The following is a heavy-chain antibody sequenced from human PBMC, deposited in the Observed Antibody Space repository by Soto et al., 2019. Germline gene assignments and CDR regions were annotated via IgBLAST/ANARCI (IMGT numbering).Heavy chain of an antibody. CDR3: VITLGSAAGSYYFDY. Sequence: GGSLRLSCAASGFTFSSCGMHWVRQAPGKGLEWVSAISGSGGSTYYADSVKGRFTISRDNSKNTLYLQMNSLRAEDTAVYYCVITLGSAAGSYYFDYWGQGTLVPVSS. CDR2: ISGSGGST. CDR1: GFTFSSCG. J-gene: IGHJ4*02. V-gene: IGHV3-23*01. D-gene: IGHD6-13*01.